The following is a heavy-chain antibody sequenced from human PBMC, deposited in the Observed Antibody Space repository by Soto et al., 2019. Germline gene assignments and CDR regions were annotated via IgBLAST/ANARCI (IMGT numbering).Heavy chain of an antibody. CDR3: ARYSGTYYVY. CDR1: GGSLSRYY. V-gene: IGHV4-59*01. J-gene: IGHJ4*02. Sequence: QVQLQESGPGLVKPSEHLSLTCPVSGGSLSRYYWSWIRQAPGKGLEWIGFIYYSGSSSYIPSLKSRATIAVSTSKNQFSLTLSSVTAADTAVYYGARYSGTYYVYWGQGIVVTFSS. CDR2: IYYSGSS. D-gene: IGHD1-26*01.